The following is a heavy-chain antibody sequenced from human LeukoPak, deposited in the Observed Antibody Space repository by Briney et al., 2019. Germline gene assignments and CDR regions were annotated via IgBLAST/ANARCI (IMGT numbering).Heavy chain of an antibody. V-gene: IGHV4-34*01. CDR2: INHSGST. CDR1: GGSFSGYY. D-gene: IGHD2-8*01. Sequence: PSETLSLTCAVYGGSFSGYYWSWIRQPPGKGLEWIGEINHSGSTNYNPSLKSRVTISVDTSKNQFPLKLSSVTAADTAVYYCARGRRVYAIRDPKYNWFDPWGQGTLVTVSS. J-gene: IGHJ5*02. CDR3: ARGRRVYAIRDPKYNWFDP.